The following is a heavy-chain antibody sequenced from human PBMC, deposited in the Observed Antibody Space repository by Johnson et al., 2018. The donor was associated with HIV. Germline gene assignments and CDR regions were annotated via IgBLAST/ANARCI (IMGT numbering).Heavy chain of an antibody. V-gene: IGHV3-30*02. Sequence: QVQLVESGGGVVQPGGSLRLSCAASGFTFSSYGMHWVRQAPGKGLEWVAFIRYDGSNKYYAEPVKGRFTISRDNRNNTLYMQMNSLRAEDTAVYYCAKDQIKRLPVDWAFDIWGQGKMVTVSS. CDR2: IRYDGSNK. J-gene: IGHJ3*02. CDR3: AKDQIKRLPVDWAFDI. CDR1: GFTFSSYG. D-gene: IGHD5-12*01.